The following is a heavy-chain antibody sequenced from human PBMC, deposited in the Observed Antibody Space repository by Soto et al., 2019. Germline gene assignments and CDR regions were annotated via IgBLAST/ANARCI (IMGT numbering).Heavy chain of an antibody. V-gene: IGHV3-23*01. D-gene: IGHD3-22*01. CDR3: AKDPRTNMIVAKEYFDY. CDR1: GFTFSSYA. Sequence: GGSLRLSCAASGFTFSSYAMSWVRQAPGKGLEWVSAISGSGGSTYYADSVKGRFTISRDNSKNTLYLQMNSLRAEDTAVYYCAKDPRTNMIVAKEYFDYWGQGNLVTVSS. J-gene: IGHJ4*02. CDR2: ISGSGGST.